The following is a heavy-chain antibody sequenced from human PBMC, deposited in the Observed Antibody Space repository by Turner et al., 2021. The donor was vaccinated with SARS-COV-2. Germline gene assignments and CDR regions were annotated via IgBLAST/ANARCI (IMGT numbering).Heavy chain of an antibody. Sequence: QVQLQESGPRLVKPSQTLSLTCTVSGGSISSGDYYWSWIRQPPGKGLEWSGYIYYSGSTYYNPSLKSRVTISVDTSKNQFSLKLSSVTAADTAVYYCARVLGYCSGVSCYPDYWGQGTLVTVSS. J-gene: IGHJ4*02. D-gene: IGHD2-15*01. CDR2: IYYSGST. CDR1: GGSISSGDYY. V-gene: IGHV4-30-4*01. CDR3: ARVLGYCSGVSCYPDY.